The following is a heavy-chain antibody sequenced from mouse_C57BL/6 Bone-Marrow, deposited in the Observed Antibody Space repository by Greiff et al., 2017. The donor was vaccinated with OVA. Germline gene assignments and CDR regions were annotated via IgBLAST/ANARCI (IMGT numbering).Heavy chain of an antibody. D-gene: IGHD1-1*01. CDR3: ARGFLRFPWFAY. J-gene: IGHJ3*01. Sequence: QVQLQQSGAELVKPGASVKMSCKASGYTFTSYWITWVKQRPGQGLEWIGDIYPGSGSTNYNEKFKSKATLTVDTSSSTAYMQLSSLTSEDSAVYYCARGFLRFPWFAYWGQGTLVTVSA. CDR1: GYTFTSYW. V-gene: IGHV1-55*01. CDR2: IYPGSGST.